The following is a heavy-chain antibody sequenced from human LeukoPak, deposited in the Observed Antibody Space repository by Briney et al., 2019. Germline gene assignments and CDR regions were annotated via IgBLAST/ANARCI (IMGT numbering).Heavy chain of an antibody. CDR1: GFTFSSYG. V-gene: IGHV3-7*01. J-gene: IGHJ4*02. D-gene: IGHD7-27*01. Sequence: GGSLRLSCAASGFTFSSYGMHWVRQAPGKGLEWVANIKQDESEKYYVDSVKGRFTISRDNAQRSLYLQMNSLRAEDTAVYYCTKFNWVEDYFDYWGQGTLVTVSS. CDR2: IKQDESEK. CDR3: TKFNWVEDYFDY.